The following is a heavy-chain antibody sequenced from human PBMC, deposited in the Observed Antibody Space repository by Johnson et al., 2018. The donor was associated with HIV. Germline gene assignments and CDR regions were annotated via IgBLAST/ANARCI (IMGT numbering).Heavy chain of an antibody. CDR1: GFTLSNYA. V-gene: IGHV3-30*14. CDR2: ISNDGSIK. Sequence: VQLVESGGGVVQTGRSLRLSCAVSGFTLSNYAMHWVRQAPGKGLEWVAFISNDGSIKFSADSVKGRFTISRDNSKNSLYLQMNSLRAGDTAVYYCARASKVLSSGWSRGAFDIWGQGTMVTVSS. D-gene: IGHD6-19*01. J-gene: IGHJ3*02. CDR3: ARASKVLSSGWSRGAFDI.